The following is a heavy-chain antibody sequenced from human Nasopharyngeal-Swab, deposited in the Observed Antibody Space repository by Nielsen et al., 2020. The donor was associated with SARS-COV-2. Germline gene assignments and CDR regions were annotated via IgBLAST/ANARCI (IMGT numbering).Heavy chain of an antibody. CDR2: INPNSGAT. CDR3: ARDDGDVAGITGSVPRGGY. Sequence: ASAKVICNASAYTISNNYMLWVRHPPGQGLEGLGRINPNSGATDYTQKFQGRVTVTRDTSINTVYLVLSSLRTDDTVVYYCARDDGDVAGITGSVPRGGYWGQGTLVTVSS. J-gene: IGHJ4*02. D-gene: IGHD1-14*01. CDR1: AYTISNNY. V-gene: IGHV1-2*05.